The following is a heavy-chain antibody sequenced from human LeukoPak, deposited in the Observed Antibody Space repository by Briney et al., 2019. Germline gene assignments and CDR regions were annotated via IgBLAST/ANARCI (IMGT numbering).Heavy chain of an antibody. J-gene: IGHJ4*02. Sequence: GGSLRLSCAASGFTFSSYAMSWVRQAPGKELEWVSAISGSGGSTYYADSVKGRFTISRDNSKNTLYLQMNSLRAEDTAVYYCAKDIAAAGTGPYYFDYWGQGTLVTVSS. D-gene: IGHD6-13*01. V-gene: IGHV3-23*01. CDR2: ISGSGGST. CDR3: AKDIAAAGTGPYYFDY. CDR1: GFTFSSYA.